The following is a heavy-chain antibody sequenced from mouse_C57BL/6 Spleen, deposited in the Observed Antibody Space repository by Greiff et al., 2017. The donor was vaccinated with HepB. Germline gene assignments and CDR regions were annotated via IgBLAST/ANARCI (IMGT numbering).Heavy chain of an antibody. CDR2: IYPGDGDP. Sequence: QVKLQQSGAELVKPGASVKISCKASAYAFSSYWTKWVKQRQGKGFEWIGQIYPGDGDPNHNGKFKGKATLTAYKTSSTDYMKLSSLTSEDSAVYFCARCPTGTFDYWGQGTTLTVSS. J-gene: IGHJ2*01. CDR3: ARCPTGTFDY. V-gene: IGHV1-80*01. D-gene: IGHD4-1*02. CDR1: AYAFSSYW.